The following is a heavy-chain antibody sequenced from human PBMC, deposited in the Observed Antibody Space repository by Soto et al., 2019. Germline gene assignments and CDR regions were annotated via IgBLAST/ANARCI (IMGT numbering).Heavy chain of an antibody. CDR3: ARGGPYQLLSDFDY. CDR2: ISNNGVST. J-gene: IGHJ4*02. Sequence: EVQLVESGGILVQPGGSLRLSCVASGFSFSNYAMHWVRQAPGKGLEYVSAISNNGVSTYYANSVKGRFIISRDNSKNTLYLQMGSLRAEDMAVYYCARGGPYQLLSDFDYWGQGTLVTVPS. CDR1: GFSFSNYA. D-gene: IGHD2-2*01. V-gene: IGHV3-64*01.